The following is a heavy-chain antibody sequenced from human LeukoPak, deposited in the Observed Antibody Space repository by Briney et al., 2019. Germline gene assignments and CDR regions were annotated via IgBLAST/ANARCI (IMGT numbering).Heavy chain of an antibody. J-gene: IGHJ4*02. V-gene: IGHV3-7*01. Sequence: GGSLRLSCAASGFTFSYYWMTWVRQAPGKGLEWVASIKEDGSEKYYVNSVKGRFTISRDNAKNSLYLQTHSLRAEDTAVYYCVRLSTVIAGGYWGQGTLITVSS. D-gene: IGHD2-21*01. CDR1: GFTFSYYW. CDR3: VRLSTVIAGGY. CDR2: IKEDGSEK.